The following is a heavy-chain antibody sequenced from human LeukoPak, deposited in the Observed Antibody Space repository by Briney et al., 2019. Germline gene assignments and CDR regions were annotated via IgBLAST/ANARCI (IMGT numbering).Heavy chain of an antibody. CDR2: ITTKRSNYAT. Sequence: GGSLRLSCAASGFTFSDSDIHWVRQASGKGLEWVGRITTKRSNYATAYTTSVKGRFTISRHDSENTAYLQMNSLKTEDTALYYCTTYRSGHYWGQGTLVTVSS. D-gene: IGHD6-19*01. CDR3: TTYRSGHY. J-gene: IGHJ4*02. CDR1: GFTFSDSD. V-gene: IGHV3-73*01.